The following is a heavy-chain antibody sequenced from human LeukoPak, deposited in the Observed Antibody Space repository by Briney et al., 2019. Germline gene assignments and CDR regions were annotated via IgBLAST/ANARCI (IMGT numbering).Heavy chain of an antibody. J-gene: IGHJ4*02. CDR3: AKDTSAGYSNSWSDY. Sequence: GGSLRLSCAASGFTFDDYAMHWVRQAPGKGLEWVSGINWNSGNIGYADSVKGRFTISRDNAENSLYLQMNSLRAEDTALYYCAKDTSAGYSNSWSDYWGQGTLVTVSS. CDR2: INWNSGNI. V-gene: IGHV3-9*01. D-gene: IGHD6-13*01. CDR1: GFTFDDYA.